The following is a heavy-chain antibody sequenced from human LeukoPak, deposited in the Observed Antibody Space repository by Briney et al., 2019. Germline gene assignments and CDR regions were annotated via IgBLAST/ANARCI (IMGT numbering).Heavy chain of an antibody. V-gene: IGHV4-59*01. CDR2: IYSRGST. CDR1: GASIRSYY. Sequence: SETLSLTCAVSGASIRSYYWSWIRQPPGKGLEWIGYIYSRGSTNYNPSLKSRATISVDTSKNQFSLKLSSMTAADTAVYYCARDSSIFHYWGQGTLVTVSS. CDR3: ARDSSIFHY. J-gene: IGHJ4*02. D-gene: IGHD3-9*01.